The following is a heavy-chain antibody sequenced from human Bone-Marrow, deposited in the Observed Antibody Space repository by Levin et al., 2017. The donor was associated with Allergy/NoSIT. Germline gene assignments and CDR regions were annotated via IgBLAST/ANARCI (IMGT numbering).Heavy chain of an antibody. CDR3: ATVRWGTGTWHCDY. Sequence: SETLSLTCTVSGDSVSSYYWSWIRQPPGKGLEWIGYIYYSGNTNYNPSLKSRATISGDTSNNQFSLKLRSVTAADTAVYYCATVRWGTGTWHCDYWGQGALVTVSP. J-gene: IGHJ4*02. CDR2: IYYSGNT. V-gene: IGHV4-59*02. CDR1: GDSVSSYY. D-gene: IGHD1-7*01.